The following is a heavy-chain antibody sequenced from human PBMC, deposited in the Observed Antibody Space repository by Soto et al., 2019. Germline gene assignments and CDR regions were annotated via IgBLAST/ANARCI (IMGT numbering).Heavy chain of an antibody. CDR1: GFPFTTLW. CDR2: IKEDGSEK. J-gene: IGHJ2*01. V-gene: IGHV3-7*01. CDR3: ARGGWYSGI. Sequence: EGQLVESGGGLVQPGGSLRLSCAASGFPFTTLWMSWVRQSPGKGLERVASIKEDGSEKNYVDSVKGRFTISRDNAKNSLFLQMNSLRDEDTAVYYCARGGWYSGIWGSGTLVIVSS.